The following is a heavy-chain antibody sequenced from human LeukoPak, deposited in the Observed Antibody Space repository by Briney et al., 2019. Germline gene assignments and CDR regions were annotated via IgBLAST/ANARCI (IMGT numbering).Heavy chain of an antibody. Sequence: PGGSLRLSCAAPGFTFSSHRMSWVRQAPGKGLEWVSNIIQDGRERYYVDSVKGRFIISRDNSKNSLYLQMNSLRAEDTAVYYCARVGLMVYASYYFDYWGQGALVTVSS. D-gene: IGHD2-8*01. CDR1: GFTFSSHR. CDR2: IIQDGRER. CDR3: ARVGLMVYASYYFDY. J-gene: IGHJ4*02. V-gene: IGHV3-7*01.